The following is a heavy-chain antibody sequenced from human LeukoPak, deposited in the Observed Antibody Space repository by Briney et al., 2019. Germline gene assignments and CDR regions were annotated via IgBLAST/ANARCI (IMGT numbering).Heavy chain of an antibody. CDR3: ARGDYGDYQFDC. CDR2: INSDGSST. J-gene: IGHJ4*02. V-gene: IGHV3-74*01. Sequence: GGSLRLSCAASGFTFSSYWMHWVRQAPGKGLVWVSRINSDGSSTSYADSVKGRFTISRDNAKNTLYLQMNSLRAEDTAVYYCARGDYGDYQFDCWGQGTLVTVSS. D-gene: IGHD4-17*01. CDR1: GFTFSSYW.